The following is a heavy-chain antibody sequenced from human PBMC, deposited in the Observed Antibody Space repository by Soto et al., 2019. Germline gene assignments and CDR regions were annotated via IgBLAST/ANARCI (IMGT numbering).Heavy chain of an antibody. CDR3: ARDRALTYYYDSSVSSDAFDI. V-gene: IGHV3-74*01. CDR2: INSDGSST. J-gene: IGHJ3*02. CDR1: GFTFSSYW. Sequence: PGGSLRLSCAASGFTFSSYWMHWVRQAPGKGLVWVSRINSDGSSTSYADSVKGRFTISRDNAKNTLYLQMNSLRAEDTAVYYCARDRALTYYYDSSVSSDAFDIWGQGTMVTVS. D-gene: IGHD3-22*01.